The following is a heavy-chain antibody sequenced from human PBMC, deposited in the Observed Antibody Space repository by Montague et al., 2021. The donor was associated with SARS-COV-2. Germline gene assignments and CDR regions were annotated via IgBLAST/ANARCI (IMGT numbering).Heavy chain of an antibody. CDR2: INSDGSST. CDR1: GSTFSSYW. V-gene: IGHV3-74*01. Sequence: SLRLSCAASGSTFSSYWMHWVRQAPGKGLVWVSRINSDGSSTSYADSVKGRFTISRDNAKNTLYLQMNSLRAEDTAVYYCITMIVVAEDYFDYWGQGTLVTVSS. J-gene: IGHJ4*02. D-gene: IGHD3-22*01. CDR3: ITMIVVAEDYFDY.